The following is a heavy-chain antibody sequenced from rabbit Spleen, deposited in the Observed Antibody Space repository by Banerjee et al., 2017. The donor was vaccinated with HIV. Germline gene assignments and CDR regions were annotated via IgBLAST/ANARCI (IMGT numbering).Heavy chain of an antibody. CDR3: ARGSATMTMVITGYYLNL. V-gene: IGHV1S45*01. D-gene: IGHD2-1*01. J-gene: IGHJ4*01. CDR1: GVSFSDKDV. CDR2: IYAGSSAST. Sequence: QEQLVESGGDLVQPEGSLTLTCKASGVSFSDKDVMCWVRQAPGKGLECIACIYAGSSASTYYANWAKGRFTISKTSSTTVTLQMTSLTVADTATYFCARGSATMTMVITGYYLNLWGPGTLVTVS.